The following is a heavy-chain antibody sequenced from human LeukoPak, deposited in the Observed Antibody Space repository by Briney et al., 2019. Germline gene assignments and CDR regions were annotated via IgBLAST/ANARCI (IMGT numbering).Heavy chain of an antibody. V-gene: IGHV1-2*02. CDR2: INPNSGGT. D-gene: IGHD2-2*01. CDR3: ARTLDIVVVPAGRAFDI. CDR1: GYTFTGYY. Sequence: ASVKVSCKASGYTFTGYYIHWVRQAPGQGLEWMGWINPNSGGTTYAQKFQGRVTMTRDTSISTAYMELSRLRSDDTAVYYCARTLDIVVVPAGRAFDIWGQGTMVTVSS. J-gene: IGHJ3*02.